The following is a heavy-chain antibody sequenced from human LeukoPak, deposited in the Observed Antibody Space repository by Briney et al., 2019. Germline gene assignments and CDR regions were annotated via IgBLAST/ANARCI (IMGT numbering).Heavy chain of an antibody. CDR2: IYHSGST. V-gene: IGHV4-59*01. CDR3: ARELYCGGDCYSAVFDS. D-gene: IGHD2-21*02. CDR1: GASISSYY. J-gene: IGHJ4*02. Sequence: SETLSLTCTVSGASISSYYWSWIRQPPGKGLEWIGYIYHSGSTNYNSSLKGRVAISVDKSKNQLSLKLTSVTAADTAVYYCARELYCGGDCYSAVFDSWGQGTLVTVSS.